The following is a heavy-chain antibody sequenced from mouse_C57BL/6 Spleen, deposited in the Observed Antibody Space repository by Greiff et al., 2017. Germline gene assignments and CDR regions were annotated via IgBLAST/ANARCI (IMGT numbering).Heavy chain of an antibody. J-gene: IGHJ2*01. V-gene: IGHV1-26*01. CDR3: ARVTTH. D-gene: IGHD2-3*01. CDR1: GYTFTDYY. CDR2: INPNNGGT. Sequence: VQLQQSGPELVKPGASVKISCKASGYTFTDYYMNWVKQSHGKSLEWIGDINPNNGGTSYNQKFKGKATLTVDKSSSTAYMELRSLTSEDSAVYYCARVTTHWGQGTTLTVSS.